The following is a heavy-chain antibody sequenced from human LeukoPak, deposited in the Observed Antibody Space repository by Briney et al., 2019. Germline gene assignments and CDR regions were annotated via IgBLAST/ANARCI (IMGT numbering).Heavy chain of an antibody. J-gene: IGHJ5*02. CDR3: ARDLDSSGWFTQGVDP. Sequence: APVKVSCKASGYTFTSYYMHWVRQAPGQGLEWMGIINPSGGSTSYAQTFQGRVTMTRDTSTSTVYMELSSLRSEDTAVYYCARDLDSSGWFTQGVDPWGQGTLVTVSS. CDR1: GYTFTSYY. D-gene: IGHD6-19*01. CDR2: INPSGGST. V-gene: IGHV1-46*01.